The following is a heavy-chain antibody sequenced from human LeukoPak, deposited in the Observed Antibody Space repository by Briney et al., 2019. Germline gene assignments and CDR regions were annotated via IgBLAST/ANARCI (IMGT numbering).Heavy chain of an antibody. CDR3: ASPNPYYYDSSGYYLGYSYYYYGMDV. V-gene: IGHV1-3*01. D-gene: IGHD3-22*01. CDR2: INAGNGNT. CDR1: GYTFTSYA. Sequence: ASVKVSCKASGYTFTSYAMHWVRQAPGQRLEWMGWINAGNGNTKYSQKFQGRVTITRDTSASTAYMELSSPRSEDTAVYYCASPNPYYYDSSGYYLGYSYYYYGMDVWGQGTTVTVSS. J-gene: IGHJ6*02.